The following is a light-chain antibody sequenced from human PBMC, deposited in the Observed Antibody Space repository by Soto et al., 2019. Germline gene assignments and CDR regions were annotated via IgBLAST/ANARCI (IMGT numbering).Light chain of an antibody. V-gene: IGKV1-27*01. J-gene: IGKJ3*01. CDR3: QKYYSVPFT. CDR2: AAS. Sequence: DIPMTQSPLSLSASAGDKVTITCRASQAIRNNLAWYQQKPGKVPTLLIYAASTLQSGVPSRFSGSGSGTDFTLTISSLQPEDVATYYCQKYYSVPFTFGPGIKVEIK. CDR1: QAIRNN.